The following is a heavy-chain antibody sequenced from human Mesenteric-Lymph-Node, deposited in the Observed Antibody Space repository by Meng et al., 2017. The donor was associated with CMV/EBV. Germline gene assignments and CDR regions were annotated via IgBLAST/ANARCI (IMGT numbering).Heavy chain of an antibody. D-gene: IGHD2-2*01. CDR2: ISGSGGGT. CDR3: AKGQDCSTTSCYPMYFDY. V-gene: IGHV3-23*01. CDR1: FTFSSYA. J-gene: IGHJ4*02. Sequence: FTFSSYAMSWVRQAPGKGLEWVSGISGSGGGTYYADSVKGRITISRDNSKNTLYLQMNSLRAEDTAVYYCAKGQDCSTTSCYPMYFDYWGQGTLVTVSS.